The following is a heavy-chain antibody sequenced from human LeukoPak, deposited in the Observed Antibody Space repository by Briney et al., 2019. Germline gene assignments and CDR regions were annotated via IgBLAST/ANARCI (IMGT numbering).Heavy chain of an antibody. Sequence: GGSLRLSCAASGSTFSSYAMHWVRQAPGKGLEWVAVISYDGSNKYYADSVKGRFTISRDNAKNSLYLQMNSLRAEDTALYYCARGFPLYDSSGYFDYRGQGTLVTVSS. CDR2: ISYDGSNK. D-gene: IGHD3-22*01. J-gene: IGHJ4*02. V-gene: IGHV3-30*04. CDR3: ARGFPLYDSSGYFDY. CDR1: GSTFSSYA.